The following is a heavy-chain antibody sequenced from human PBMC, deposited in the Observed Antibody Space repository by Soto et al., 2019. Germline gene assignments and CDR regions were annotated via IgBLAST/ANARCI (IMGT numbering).Heavy chain of an antibody. V-gene: IGHV3-33*01. CDR3: ARDDDYPDNGFDY. Sequence: QVQLVESGGGVVQPGSALRLLCAASGFTFSEYGMHWVRQALGKGLEWLAVIVREGTEQYYADSVKGRFTISRDNSKNTLSLQMNSLRVDDTVVYYCARDDDYPDNGFDYWGQGTLLTVSS. CDR1: GFTFSEYG. D-gene: IGHD4-17*01. J-gene: IGHJ4*02. CDR2: IVREGTEQ.